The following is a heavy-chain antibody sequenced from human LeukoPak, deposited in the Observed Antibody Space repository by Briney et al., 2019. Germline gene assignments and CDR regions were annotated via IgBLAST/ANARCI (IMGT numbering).Heavy chain of an antibody. Sequence: PGGSLRLSCAASGFTFSNAWMSWVRQAPGKGLEWVGRIKSKTDGGTTDYAAPVKGRFTISRDDSKNTLYLQMNSLKTEDTAVYFCTTATYYYDSSYYYLVIDYWGQGSLVTVSS. CDR3: TTATYYYDSSYYYLVIDY. CDR1: GFTFSNAW. J-gene: IGHJ4*02. V-gene: IGHV3-15*01. D-gene: IGHD3-22*01. CDR2: IKSKTDGGTT.